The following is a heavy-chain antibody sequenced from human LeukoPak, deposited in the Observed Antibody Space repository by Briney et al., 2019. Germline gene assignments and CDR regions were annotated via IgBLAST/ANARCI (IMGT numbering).Heavy chain of an antibody. CDR3: ARGVTRSPDLDY. J-gene: IGHJ4*02. D-gene: IGHD4-11*01. Sequence: ASVKVACKASGYTFTGYYMHWVRQAPGQGLEWMGWINPNSGGTNYAQKFQGRVTMTRDTSISTAYMGLSRLRSDDTAVYYCARGVTRSPDLDYWGQGTLVTVSS. CDR2: INPNSGGT. CDR1: GYTFTGYY. V-gene: IGHV1-2*02.